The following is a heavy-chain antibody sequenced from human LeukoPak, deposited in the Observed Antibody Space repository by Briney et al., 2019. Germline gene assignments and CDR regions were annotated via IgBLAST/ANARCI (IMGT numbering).Heavy chain of an antibody. CDR2: ISSSSSTI. CDR3: ARDAFASGSYNPFDN. D-gene: IGHD3-10*01. V-gene: IGHV3-48*01. CDR1: GFTFSSYS. J-gene: IGHJ4*02. Sequence: GGSLRLSCAASGFTFSSYSMNWVRQAPGKGLEWVSYISSSSSTIYYADSVKGRFTISRDNAKNSLYLQMNSLRAEDTAVYYCARDAFASGSYNPFDNWGQGTLVTVSS.